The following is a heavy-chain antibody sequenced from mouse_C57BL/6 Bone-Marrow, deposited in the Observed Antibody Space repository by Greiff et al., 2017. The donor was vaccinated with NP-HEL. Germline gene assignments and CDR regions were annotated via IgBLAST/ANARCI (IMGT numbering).Heavy chain of an antibody. J-gene: IGHJ3*01. V-gene: IGHV1-69*01. Sequence: QVQLQQPGAELVMPGASVKLSCKASGYTFTSYWMHWVKQRPGQGLEWIGEIDPSDSYTNYNQKFKGKSTLTVDKSSSTAYMQLSSLTSEDSAVYYCARLTRASFAYWGQGTLVTVSA. CDR2: IDPSDSYT. CDR3: ARLTRASFAY. CDR1: GYTFTSYW.